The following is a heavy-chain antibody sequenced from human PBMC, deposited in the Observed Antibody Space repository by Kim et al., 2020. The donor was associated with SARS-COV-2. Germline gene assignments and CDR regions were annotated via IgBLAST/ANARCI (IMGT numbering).Heavy chain of an antibody. V-gene: IGHV3-7*05. CDR3: AEGFGWLTDH. D-gene: IGHD3-9*01. CDR1: GFTFRNYW. CDR2: IKQDGSEK. Sequence: GGSLRLSCVASGFTFRNYWMNWVRQAPGKGLEWVANIKQDGSEKNYVDSMKGRLTISRDNAKNSLFLQMNNLRADDTAVYYCAEGFGWLTDHWGQGTLVTVSS. J-gene: IGHJ4*02.